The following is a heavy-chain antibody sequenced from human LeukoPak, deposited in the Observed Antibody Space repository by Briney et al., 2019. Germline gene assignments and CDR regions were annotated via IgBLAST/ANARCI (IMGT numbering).Heavy chain of an antibody. Sequence: GGSLRLSCAASGFTFSSYWMHWVRQAPGKGLVWVSRINSDGSSTSYADSVKGRFTISRDNAENTLYLQMNSLRAEDTAVYYCARVQAMMVSRGWFDPWGQGTLVTVSS. CDR2: INSDGSST. D-gene: IGHD3-22*01. J-gene: IGHJ5*02. CDR3: ARVQAMMVSRGWFDP. CDR1: GFTFSSYW. V-gene: IGHV3-74*01.